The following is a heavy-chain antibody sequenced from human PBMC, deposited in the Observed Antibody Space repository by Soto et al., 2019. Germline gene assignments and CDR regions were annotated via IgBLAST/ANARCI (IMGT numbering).Heavy chain of an antibody. D-gene: IGHD6-6*01. Sequence: PSQTLSLTCAISGDSVSSNSAACHWVRQSPSRGLEWLGRTYYRSKWYNDYAVSVKSRIIINPDTSKNQFSLQLNSVTPEDTAVYYCARAEYNRASFAYWGQGTLVTVSS. V-gene: IGHV6-1*01. CDR3: ARAEYNRASFAY. CDR2: TYYRSKWYN. CDR1: GDSVSSNSAA. J-gene: IGHJ4*02.